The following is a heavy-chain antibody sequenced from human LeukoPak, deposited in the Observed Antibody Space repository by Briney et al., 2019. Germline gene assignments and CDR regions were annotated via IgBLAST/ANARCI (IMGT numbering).Heavy chain of an antibody. CDR3: ARDLENRITMVRGVLDY. V-gene: IGHV1-18*01. CDR1: GYTFTSYG. Sequence: ASVKVSCEASGYTFTSYGISWVRQAPGQGLEWMGWISAYNGNTNYAQKLQGRVTMTTDTSTSTAYMELRSLRSDDTAVYYCARDLENRITMVRGVLDYWAQGTLVTVSS. D-gene: IGHD3-10*01. J-gene: IGHJ4*02. CDR2: ISAYNGNT.